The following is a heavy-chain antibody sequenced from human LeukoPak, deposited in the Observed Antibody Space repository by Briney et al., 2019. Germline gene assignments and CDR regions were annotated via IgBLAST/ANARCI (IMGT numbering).Heavy chain of an antibody. Sequence: PGGSLRLSCAASGFTFSSYGMSWVRQAPGKGLEWVSAISGSGGSTYYADSVKGRFTISRDNSKNTLYLQMNSLRAEDTAVYYCAKDHWFGGVIVTTDDYWGQGTLVTVSS. D-gene: IGHD3-16*02. CDR1: GFTFSSYG. V-gene: IGHV3-23*01. CDR2: ISGSGGST. J-gene: IGHJ4*02. CDR3: AKDHWFGGVIVTTDDY.